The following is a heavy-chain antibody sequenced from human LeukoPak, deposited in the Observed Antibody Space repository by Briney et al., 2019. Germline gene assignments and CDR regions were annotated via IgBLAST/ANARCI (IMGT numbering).Heavy chain of an antibody. CDR1: GFTFSSYA. J-gene: IGHJ4*02. V-gene: IGHV3-30*04. CDR3: ARDASSYPVPEHADY. D-gene: IGHD3-16*01. Sequence: GGSLRLSCAASGFTFSSYAMHWVRQAPGKGLEWVAVISYDGSNRYYADSVKGRFTISRDNSKNTLYLQMNSLRAEDTAVYYCARDASSYPVPEHADYWGQGTLVTVSS. CDR2: ISYDGSNR.